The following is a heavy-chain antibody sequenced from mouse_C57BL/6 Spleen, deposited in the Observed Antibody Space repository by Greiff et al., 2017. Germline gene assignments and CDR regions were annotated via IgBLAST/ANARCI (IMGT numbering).Heavy chain of an antibody. CDR2: INPSTGGT. D-gene: IGHD3-3*01. CDR3: ARSDGTYYFDY. Sequence: VQLQQSGPELVKPGASVKISCKASGYSFTGYYMNWVKQSPEKSLEWIGEINPSTGGTTYNQKFKAKATLTVDKSSSTAYMQLKSLTSEDSAVYYCARSDGTYYFDYWGQGTTLTVSS. V-gene: IGHV1-42*01. J-gene: IGHJ2*01. CDR1: GYSFTGYY.